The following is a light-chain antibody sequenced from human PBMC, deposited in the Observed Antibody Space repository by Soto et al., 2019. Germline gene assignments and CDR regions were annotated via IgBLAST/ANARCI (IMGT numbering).Light chain of an antibody. CDR1: QSVSGY. CDR2: DAS. J-gene: IGKJ1*01. V-gene: IGKV3-11*01. Sequence: EIVLTQSPATLSLSPGERATLSCRASQSVSGYLAWYQQKPGQAPRLLIYDASNRATGIPARFSGSGSGTDVTLTISSRDPEDFAVYYCHQRSDWPWTFGQGTKVEIK. CDR3: HQRSDWPWT.